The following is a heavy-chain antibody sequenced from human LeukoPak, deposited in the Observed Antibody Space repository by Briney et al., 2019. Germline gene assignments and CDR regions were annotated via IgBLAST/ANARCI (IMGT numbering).Heavy chain of an antibody. J-gene: IGHJ4*02. D-gene: IGHD6-19*01. CDR1: GFTFSSYV. CDR3: ARDWGIAVAGTDY. V-gene: IGHV3-21*01. CDR2: ISSSSSYI. Sequence: GGSLRLSCAASGFTFSSYVMSWVRQAPGKGLEWVSSISSSSSYIYYADSVKGRFTISRDNAKNSLYLQMNSLRAEDTAVYYCARDWGIAVAGTDYWGQGTLVTASS.